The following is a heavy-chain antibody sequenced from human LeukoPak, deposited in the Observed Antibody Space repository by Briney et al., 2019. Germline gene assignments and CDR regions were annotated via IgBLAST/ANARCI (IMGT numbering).Heavy chain of an antibody. CDR2: IRQDGSEK. V-gene: IGHV3-7*01. CDR1: GFTFSNYW. D-gene: IGHD1-1*01. Sequence: GGSLRLSCAASGFTFSNYWMSWVRQAPGKGLEWVANIRQDGSEKYYVDSMRGRFTIPRDNAKNSLYLQMSSLRAEDTAVYYCARSTAGLDYWGRGTLVTVSS. CDR3: ARSTAGLDY. J-gene: IGHJ4*02.